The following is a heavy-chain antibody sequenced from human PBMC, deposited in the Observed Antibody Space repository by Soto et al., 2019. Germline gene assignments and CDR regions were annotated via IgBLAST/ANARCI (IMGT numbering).Heavy chain of an antibody. D-gene: IGHD5-12*01. CDR1: GGSISGHS. CDR2: IYPSGIT. Sequence: PSETLSLTCTVSGGSISGHSWIWIRQPAGKGLEWIGHIYPSGITSYNPSLRSRVTMSLDTSSNQIFLNLTSVTAADTAVFYCVRGRSYSVYDFWGQGTLVTV. J-gene: IGHJ4*02. CDR3: VRGRSYSVYDF. V-gene: IGHV4-4*07.